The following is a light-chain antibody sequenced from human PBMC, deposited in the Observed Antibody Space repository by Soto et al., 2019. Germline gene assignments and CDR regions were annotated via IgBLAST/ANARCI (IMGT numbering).Light chain of an antibody. Sequence: EIVLTQSPPTLSLSPGERATLSCRASQSVSSFLAWYQQRPGQPPRLLIYDVSNRATGSPTRFSGSGSGTDFTLTISSLEHEDFAVYYCQQRINWPLTFGGGTKVEIK. J-gene: IGKJ4*01. CDR1: QSVSSF. CDR3: QQRINWPLT. V-gene: IGKV3-11*01. CDR2: DVS.